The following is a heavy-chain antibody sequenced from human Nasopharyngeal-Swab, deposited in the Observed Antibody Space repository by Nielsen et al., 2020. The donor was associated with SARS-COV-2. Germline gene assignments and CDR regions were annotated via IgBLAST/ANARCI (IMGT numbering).Heavy chain of an antibody. CDR1: GFPFSSYA. V-gene: IGHV3-30-3*01. J-gene: IGHJ4*02. D-gene: IGHD2-8*02. Sequence: LSLTCAASGFPFSSYAMHWVRQAPGKGLEWVAVISYDGSNKYYADSVKGRFTISRDNSKNTLYLQMNSLRAEDTAVYYCARGTGTPFDYWGQGTLVTVSS. CDR2: ISYDGSNK. CDR3: ARGTGTPFDY.